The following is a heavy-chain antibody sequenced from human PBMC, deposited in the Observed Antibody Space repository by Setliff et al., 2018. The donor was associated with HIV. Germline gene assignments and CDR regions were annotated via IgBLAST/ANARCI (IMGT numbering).Heavy chain of an antibody. V-gene: IGHV4-38-2*02. D-gene: IGHD3-22*01. CDR1: GYSISNGYY. Sequence: PSETLSLTCTVSGYSISNGYYWAWIRQTPGKGPEWIGSIYHSGSTYYNPSPKSRVTISVATSKKQFSLKLTSVTAADTAVYYCAKEHGNYDTSADYSPDAFDIWGQGTMVTVSS. CDR2: IYHSGST. CDR3: AKEHGNYDTSADYSPDAFDI. J-gene: IGHJ3*02.